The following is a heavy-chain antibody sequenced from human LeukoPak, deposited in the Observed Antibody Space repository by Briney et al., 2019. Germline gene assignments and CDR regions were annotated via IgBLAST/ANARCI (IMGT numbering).Heavy chain of an antibody. Sequence: SQTLSLTCAISGDSVSINSASCNSIRQSPSRGLEWLGRAYYRSKWYNDYAVSVKSRITINPDTSKNQFSLKLSSVTAADTAVYYCARGHSIVGATGPFSRSFDYWGQGTLVTVSS. J-gene: IGHJ4*02. CDR1: GDSVSINSAS. CDR3: ARGHSIVGATGPFSRSFDY. V-gene: IGHV6-1*01. CDR2: AYYRSKWYN. D-gene: IGHD1-26*01.